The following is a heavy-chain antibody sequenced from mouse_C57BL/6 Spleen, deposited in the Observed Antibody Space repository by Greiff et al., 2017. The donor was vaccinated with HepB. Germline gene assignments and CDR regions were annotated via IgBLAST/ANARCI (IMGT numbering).Heavy chain of an antibody. V-gene: IGHV1-9*01. CDR1: GYTFTGYW. J-gene: IGHJ3*01. CDR2: ILPGSGST. Sequence: QVQLQQSGAELMKPGASVKLSCKATGYTFTGYWIEWVKQRPGHGLEWIGEILPGSGSTNYNEKFKGKATFTADNSSNTAYMQLSSLTTEDSAIYYCARRAIYYGAWFAYWGQGTLVTVSA. D-gene: IGHD2-1*01. CDR3: ARRAIYYGAWFAY.